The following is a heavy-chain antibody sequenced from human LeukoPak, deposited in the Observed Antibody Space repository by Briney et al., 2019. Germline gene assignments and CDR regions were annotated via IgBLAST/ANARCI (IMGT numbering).Heavy chain of an antibody. V-gene: IGHV1-69*13. CDR2: IIPIFGTA. Sequence: SVKVSCKASGYTFTGYYMHWVRQAPGQGIEWMGGIIPIFGTANYAQKFQGRVTITADESTSTAYMELSSLRSEDTAVYYCARPHVEIATISYFDYWGQGTLVTVSS. CDR3: ARPHVEIATISYFDY. CDR1: GYTFTGYY. J-gene: IGHJ4*02. D-gene: IGHD5-24*01.